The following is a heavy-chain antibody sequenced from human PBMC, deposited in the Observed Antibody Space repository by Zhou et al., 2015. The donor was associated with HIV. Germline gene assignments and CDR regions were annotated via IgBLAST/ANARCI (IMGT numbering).Heavy chain of an antibody. D-gene: IGHD6-13*01. CDR3: AGEARGTFIAAAGTYGMDV. CDR2: IIPIFGTP. V-gene: IGHV1-69*06. Sequence: QVQLVQSGAEVKKPGSSVKVSCKASGGTFIHFGFNWVRQAPGQGLEWMGGIIPIFGTPNYAPRFRGRVTITADKSTRTAYMELSRLRAEDTAVYYCAGEARGTFIAAAGTYGMDVWGQGP. CDR1: GGTFIHFG. J-gene: IGHJ6*02.